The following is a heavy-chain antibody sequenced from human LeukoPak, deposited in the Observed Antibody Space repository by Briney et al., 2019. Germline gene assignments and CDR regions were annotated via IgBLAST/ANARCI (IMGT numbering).Heavy chain of an antibody. Sequence: ASVKVSCKASGGTFISYAISWVRQAPGQGLEWMGGIIPIFGTANYAQKFQGRVTITADESTSTAYMELSSLRSEDTAVYYCARVKYYGSGSYYNALSDYYYYMDVWGKGTTVTVSS. V-gene: IGHV1-69*13. CDR3: ARVKYYGSGSYYNALSDYYYYMDV. CDR1: GGTFISYA. D-gene: IGHD3-10*01. CDR2: IIPIFGTA. J-gene: IGHJ6*03.